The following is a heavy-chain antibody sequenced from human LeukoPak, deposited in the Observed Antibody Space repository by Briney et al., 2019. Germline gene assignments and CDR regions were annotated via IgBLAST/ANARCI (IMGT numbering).Heavy chain of an antibody. CDR2: INGGGSPI. D-gene: IGHD4-11*01. CDR1: GFIFTRDS. J-gene: IGHJ5*02. CDR3: ARVALRPIDYSNPEFDP. Sequence: GGSLRLSCAASGFIFTRDSMNWVRQAPGKGLEWVAYINGGGSPIYYADSVKGRFTASRDNAENSMYLQMNSLRAEDTAVYYCARVALRPIDYSNPEFDPWGQGTLVTVSS. V-gene: IGHV3-48*01.